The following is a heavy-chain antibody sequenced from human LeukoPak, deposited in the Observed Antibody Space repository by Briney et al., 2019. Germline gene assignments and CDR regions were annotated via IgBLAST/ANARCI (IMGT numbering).Heavy chain of an antibody. CDR3: ARDHSSSSEDY. J-gene: IGHJ4*02. V-gene: IGHV4-34*01. CDR1: GGSFIGFH. D-gene: IGHD6-13*01. CDR2: INHSGST. Sequence: SETLSLTCAVYGGSFIGFHWNWIRQAPGKGLEWIGDINHSGSTNYNPSLTSRVTISVDPSKNQFSLNLSSVTAADTAVYYCARDHSSSSEDYWGQGTLVTVSS.